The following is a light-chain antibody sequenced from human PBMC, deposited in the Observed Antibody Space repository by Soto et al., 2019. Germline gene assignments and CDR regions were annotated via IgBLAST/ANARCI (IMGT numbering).Light chain of an antibody. J-gene: IGLJ2*01. CDR3: QSYDTSLSGAF. CDR1: SSNIGANYD. CDR2: ANS. Sequence: QSVLTQPPSVSGAPGQRLTISCTGTSSNIGANYDVHWYQRTPGTAPKLLIYANSLRPSGVPERFSGSKSGTSASLAIAGLKGEDEADYFCQSYDTSLSGAFFGGGTKLTVL. V-gene: IGLV1-40*01.